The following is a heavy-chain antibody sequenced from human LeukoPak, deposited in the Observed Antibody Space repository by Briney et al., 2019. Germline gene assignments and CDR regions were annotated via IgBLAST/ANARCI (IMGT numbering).Heavy chain of an antibody. CDR3: AKDLILWFGELSGGFDY. CDR2: ISGSGGST. CDR1: GFTFSSYA. Sequence: GGSLRLSCAASGFTFSSYAMSWVRQAPGKGLEWVSAISGSGGSTYYADSVKGRFTISRDNSKNTLYLQMNSLRAEDTAVYYCAKDLILWFGELSGGFDYWGQGTLVTVSS. V-gene: IGHV3-23*01. D-gene: IGHD3-10*01. J-gene: IGHJ4*02.